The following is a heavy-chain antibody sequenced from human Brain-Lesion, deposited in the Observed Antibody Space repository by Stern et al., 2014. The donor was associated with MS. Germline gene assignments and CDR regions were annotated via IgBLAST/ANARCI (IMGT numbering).Heavy chain of an antibody. D-gene: IGHD1-26*01. V-gene: IGHV1-24*01. CDR2: VDTEDGET. Sequence: VQLVESGAEVKKPGASVKVSCKVSGYTLTDFSMHWVRQAPRKGLEWMGGVDTEDGETIYAQKFHGRVTMTEFTSTDTAYMELSSLRSEDTAVYYCATLSPGAGGNYYRHFDYWGQGTLVTVSS. J-gene: IGHJ4*02. CDR1: GYTLTDFS. CDR3: ATLSPGAGGNYYRHFDY.